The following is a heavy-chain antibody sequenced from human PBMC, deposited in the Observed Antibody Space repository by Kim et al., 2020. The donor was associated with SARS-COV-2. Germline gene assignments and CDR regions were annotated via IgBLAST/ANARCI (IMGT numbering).Heavy chain of an antibody. J-gene: IGHJ6*03. CDR3: ARKRGYSGYDYYYYYYMDV. CDR1: GGTFSSYA. V-gene: IGHV1-69*13. CDR2: IIPIFGTA. D-gene: IGHD5-12*01. Sequence: SVKVSCKASGGTFSSYAISWVRQAPGQGLEWMGGIIPIFGTANYAQKFQGRVTITADESTSTAYMELSSLRSEDTAMYYCARKRGYSGYDYYYYYYMDVWGKGTTVTVSS.